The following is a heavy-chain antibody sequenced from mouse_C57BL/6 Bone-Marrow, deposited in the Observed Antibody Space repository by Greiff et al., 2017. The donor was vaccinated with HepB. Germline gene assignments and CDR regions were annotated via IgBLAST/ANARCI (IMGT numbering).Heavy chain of an antibody. Sequence: QVQLQQSGAELARPGASVKLSCKASGYTFTSYGISWVKQRTGQGLEWIGESYPRSGNTYYNEKFKGKATLTADKSSSTAYMELRSLTSEDSAVYFCARDYCSSWYAYWGQGTLVTVSA. J-gene: IGHJ3*01. CDR3: ARDYCSSWYAY. CDR2: SYPRSGNT. D-gene: IGHD1-1*01. CDR1: GYTFTSYG. V-gene: IGHV1-81*01.